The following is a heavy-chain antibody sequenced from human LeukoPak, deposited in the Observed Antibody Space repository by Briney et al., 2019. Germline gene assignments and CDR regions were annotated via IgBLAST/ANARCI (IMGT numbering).Heavy chain of an antibody. V-gene: IGHV4-34*01. CDR3: ARGLVGATPYFDY. CDR1: GGSFSGYY. J-gene: IGHJ4*02. CDR2: INHSGST. D-gene: IGHD1-26*01. Sequence: SETLSLTCAVYGGSFSGYYWSWIRQPPGKGLEWIGEINHSGSTNYNPSLKSRVTISVDTSKNQSSLKLSSVTAADTAVYYCARGLVGATPYFDYWGQGTLVTVSS.